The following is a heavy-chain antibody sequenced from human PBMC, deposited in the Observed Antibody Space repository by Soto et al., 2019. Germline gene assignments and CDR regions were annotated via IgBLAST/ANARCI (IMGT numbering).Heavy chain of an antibody. V-gene: IGHV4-30-4*02. CDR3: ARDPPATRHGMDG. Sequence: PSETLSLTCTVSGGSIRNGDYYWGWIRQPPGKGLEWIGYVYYSGTTYSHPSLNSRVSISVDTSENQFSLRLSSVTAADTAVYYCARDPPATRHGMDGWGQGTTVTVSS. CDR2: VYYSGTT. CDR1: GGSIRNGDYY. J-gene: IGHJ6*02.